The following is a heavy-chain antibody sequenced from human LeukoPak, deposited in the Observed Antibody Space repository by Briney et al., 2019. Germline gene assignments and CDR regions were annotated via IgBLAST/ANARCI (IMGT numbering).Heavy chain of an antibody. CDR1: GFTFSSYS. CDR2: ISSSSSSI. J-gene: IGHJ4*02. D-gene: IGHD1-7*01. Sequence: GGSLRLSCAASGFTFSSYSMNWVRQAPGKGLEWVSSISSSSSSIYYADSVKGRFTISRDNAKNSLYLQMNSLRAEDTAVYYCARVMGDNWNFVDYWGQGTLVTVSS. CDR3: ARVMGDNWNFVDY. V-gene: IGHV3-21*01.